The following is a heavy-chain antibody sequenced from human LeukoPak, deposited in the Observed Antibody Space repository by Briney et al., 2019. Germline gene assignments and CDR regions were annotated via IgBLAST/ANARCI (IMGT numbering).Heavy chain of an antibody. J-gene: IGHJ3*02. V-gene: IGHV3-23*01. CDR2: ISGSGGST. CDR3: AKDVDSSSWYGEAFDI. CDR1: GFTFSSYA. D-gene: IGHD6-13*01. Sequence: GGSLRLSCAASGFTFSSYAMSRVRQAPGKGLEWVSAISGSGGSTYYADSVKGRFTISRDNSKNTLYLQMNSLRAEDTAVYYCAKDVDSSSWYGEAFDIWGQGTMVTVSS.